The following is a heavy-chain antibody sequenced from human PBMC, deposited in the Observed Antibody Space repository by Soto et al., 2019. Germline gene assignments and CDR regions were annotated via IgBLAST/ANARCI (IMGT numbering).Heavy chain of an antibody. D-gene: IGHD2-2*02. V-gene: IGHV1-2*02. CDR1: GYTFTGYY. CDR3: ARVVPAAIPPGPNNWNFDY. J-gene: IGHJ4*02. CDR2: INPNSGGT. Sequence: ASVKVSCKASGYTFTGYYMHGVRQAPGQGLEWMGWINPNSGGTNYAQKFQGRVTMTRDTSISTAYMELSRLRSDDTAVYYCARVVPAAIPPGPNNWNFDYWGQGTLVTVSS.